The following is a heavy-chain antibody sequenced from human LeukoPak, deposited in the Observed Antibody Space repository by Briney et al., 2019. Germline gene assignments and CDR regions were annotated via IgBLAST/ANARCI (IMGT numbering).Heavy chain of an antibody. CDR1: GYTFTSYG. J-gene: IGHJ5*02. V-gene: IGHV1-69*06. CDR3: ARDVDTATNWFDP. D-gene: IGHD5-18*01. Sequence: ASVKVSCKASGYTFTSYGISWVRQAPGQGLEWMGGIIPIFGTANYAQKFQGRVTITADKSTSTAYMELSSLRSEDTAVYYCARDVDTATNWFDPWGQGTLVTVSS. CDR2: IIPIFGTA.